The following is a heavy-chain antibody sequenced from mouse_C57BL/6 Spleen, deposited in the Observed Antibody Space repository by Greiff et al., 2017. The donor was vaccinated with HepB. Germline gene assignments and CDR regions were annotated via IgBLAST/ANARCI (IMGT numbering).Heavy chain of an antibody. CDR2: IYPGSGST. V-gene: IGHV1-55*01. D-gene: IGHD1-1*01. J-gene: IGHJ2*01. CDR3: AKGGYYYGSLYYFDY. CDR1: GYTFTSYW. Sequence: VQVVESGAELVKPGASVKMSCKASGYTFTSYWITWVKQRPGQGLEWIGDIYPGSGSTNYNEKFKSKATLTVDTSSSTAYLQLSSLTSEDSAVYYCAKGGYYYGSLYYFDYWGQGTTLTVSS.